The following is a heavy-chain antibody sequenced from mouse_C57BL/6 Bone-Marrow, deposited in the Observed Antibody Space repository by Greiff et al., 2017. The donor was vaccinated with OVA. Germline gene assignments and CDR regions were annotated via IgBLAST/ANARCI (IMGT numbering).Heavy chain of an antibody. D-gene: IGHD2-1*01. J-gene: IGHJ1*03. CDR3: ARSHYGNFFWYFDV. V-gene: IGHV1-4*01. CDR1: GYTFTSYT. CDR2: INPSSGYT. Sequence: QVQLQQSGAELARPGASVKMSCKASGYTFTSYTMHWVKQRPGQGLEWIGYINPSSGYTKYNQKFKDKATLTADKSSSTAYMQLSSLTSEDSAVYYCARSHYGNFFWYFDVWGTGTTVTVSS.